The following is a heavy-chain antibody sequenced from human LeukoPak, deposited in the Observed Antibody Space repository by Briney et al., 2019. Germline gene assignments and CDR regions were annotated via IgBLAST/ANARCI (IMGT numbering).Heavy chain of an antibody. CDR3: ARDRGGLGSVFDY. CDR1: GFTVSSNY. J-gene: IGHJ4*02. V-gene: IGHV3-53*01. D-gene: IGHD3-10*01. CDR2: IYSGGST. Sequence: GGSLRLSCAASGFTVSSNYMRWVRQAPGKGLEWVSVIYSGGSTYYADSVKGRFTISRDNSKNMVYLQMNSLTAEDTAVYYFARDRGGLGSVFDYWGQGTLVTVSS.